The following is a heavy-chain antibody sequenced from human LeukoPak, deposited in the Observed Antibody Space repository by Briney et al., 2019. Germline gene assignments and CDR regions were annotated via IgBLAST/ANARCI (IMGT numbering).Heavy chain of an antibody. Sequence: SGTLSFTCAVSGGSISSSNWWSWVRQPPGKGLEWIGEIYHSGSTNYNPSLKSRVTISVDKSRNQFSLKLSSVTAADTAVYYCARAILGYGDYGSYYFDYWGQGTLVTVSS. V-gene: IGHV4-4*02. CDR1: GGSISSSNW. CDR2: IYHSGST. CDR3: ARAILGYGDYGSYYFDY. J-gene: IGHJ4*02. D-gene: IGHD4-17*01.